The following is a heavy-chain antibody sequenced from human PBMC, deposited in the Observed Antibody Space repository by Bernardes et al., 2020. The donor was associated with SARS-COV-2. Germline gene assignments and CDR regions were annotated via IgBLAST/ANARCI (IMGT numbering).Heavy chain of an antibody. V-gene: IGHV3-30*18. J-gene: IGHJ6*02. CDR2: ISYDGSNK. CDR1: GFTFSSYG. D-gene: IGHD3-3*01. CDR3: AKDLDFFRYYDFWSGYYSLYGMDV. Sequence: SLRLSCAASGFTFSSYGMHWVRQAPGKGLEWVAVISYDGSNKYYADSVKGRFTISRDNSKNTLYLQMNSLRAEDTAVYYCAKDLDFFRYYDFWSGYYSLYGMDVWGQGTTVTVSS.